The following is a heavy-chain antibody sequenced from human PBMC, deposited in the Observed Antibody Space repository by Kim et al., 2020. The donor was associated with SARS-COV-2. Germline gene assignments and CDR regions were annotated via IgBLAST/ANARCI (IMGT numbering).Heavy chain of an antibody. Sequence: SRVTISVDTSKNQFSLKLSSVTAADTAVYYCARTLGVTTPTYYYYYYMDVWGKGTTVTVSS. J-gene: IGHJ6*03. D-gene: IGHD4-4*01. V-gene: IGHV4-31*02. CDR3: ARTLGVTTPTYYYYYYMDV.